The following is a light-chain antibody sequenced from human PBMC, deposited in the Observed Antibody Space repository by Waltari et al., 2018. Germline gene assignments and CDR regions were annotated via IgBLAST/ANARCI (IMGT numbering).Light chain of an antibody. CDR1: QSILYSSNNENY. Sequence: DIVMTQSPDYLAVSLGERATINCKSSQSILYSSNNENYLAWYQQKPGQPPKLLIYWASTRESGVPDRFSGSGSGTDFALTITSLQAEDVAVYYCQQYYSTPPFTFGPGTKVDIK. J-gene: IGKJ3*01. CDR2: WAS. CDR3: QQYYSTPPFT. V-gene: IGKV4-1*01.